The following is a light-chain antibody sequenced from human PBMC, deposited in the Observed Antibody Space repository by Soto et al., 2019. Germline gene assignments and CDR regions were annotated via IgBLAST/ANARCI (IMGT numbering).Light chain of an antibody. CDR2: EVN. J-gene: IGLJ2*01. Sequence: QSALTQPPSASGSPGHSVTISCTGTSSDVGGYNYVSWYQQHPGKAPKLMIYEVNKRPSGVPDRFSCSKSGNTASLTVSGLQAEDEADYYCSSYADSNIVVFGGGTKQTVL. V-gene: IGLV2-8*01. CDR3: SSYADSNIVV. CDR1: SSDVGGYNY.